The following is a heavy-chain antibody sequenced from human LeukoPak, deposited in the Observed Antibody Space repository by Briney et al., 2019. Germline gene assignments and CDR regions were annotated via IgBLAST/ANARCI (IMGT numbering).Heavy chain of an antibody. CDR3: ARDPPSGYDSPGD. V-gene: IGHV3-7*01. CDR1: GFTVSSNY. D-gene: IGHD3-22*01. CDR2: INQDGSEK. J-gene: IGHJ4*02. Sequence: GGSLRLSCAASGFTVSSNYMSWVRQAPGKGLEWVANINQDGSEKYYVDSVKGRFTISRDNANNSLYLQMNSLRAEDTAVYYCARDPPSGYDSPGDWGQGTLVTVSS.